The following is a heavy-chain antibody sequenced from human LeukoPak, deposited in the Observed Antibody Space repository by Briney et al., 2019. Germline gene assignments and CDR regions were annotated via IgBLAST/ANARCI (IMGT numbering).Heavy chain of an antibody. D-gene: IGHD3-22*01. CDR1: GFAFKPYA. J-gene: IGHJ4*02. CDR3: ASATPGGYYDY. CDR2: ITADGAFT. Sequence: GGSLRLSCAASGFAFKPYAMHWVRQAPGKGPEYVSAITADGAFTYYANSVKGRFTISRDNSKNTLYLQMGSLRGDDMAVYYCASATPGGYYDYWGQGTLVTVSS. V-gene: IGHV3-64*01.